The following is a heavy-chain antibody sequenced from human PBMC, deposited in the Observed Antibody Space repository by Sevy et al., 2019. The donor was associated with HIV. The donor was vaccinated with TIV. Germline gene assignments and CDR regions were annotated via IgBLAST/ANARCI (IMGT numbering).Heavy chain of an antibody. J-gene: IGHJ4*02. Sequence: ASVKVSCKASGYTFIGYYTHWVRQAPGQGLEWMGWINPNRGGTNYEQRFQGRVTMTSDTSISTAYMELSRLTSDDTAVYYCARGWGLLAVTASWFDFDYWGQGTLVTVSS. CDR3: ARGWGLLAVTASWFDFDY. CDR1: GYTFIGYY. V-gene: IGHV1-2*02. D-gene: IGHD2-21*02. CDR2: INPNRGGT.